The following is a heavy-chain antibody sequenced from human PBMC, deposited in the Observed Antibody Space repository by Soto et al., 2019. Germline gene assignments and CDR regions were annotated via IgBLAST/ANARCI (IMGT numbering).Heavy chain of an antibody. CDR3: ATWCGGDCYHGQNFDY. V-gene: IGHV3-30*04. CDR1: GFTFRTYA. CDR2: IAYDGSSK. J-gene: IGHJ4*02. Sequence: PGGSLRLSCAASGFTFRTYAMHWVRQAPGKGLEWVAVIAYDGSSKYNADSVKGRFTISRDNSKNTLFLQMNSLRPEDTAVYYCATWCGGDCYHGQNFDYWGQGTLGTVSS. D-gene: IGHD2-21*02.